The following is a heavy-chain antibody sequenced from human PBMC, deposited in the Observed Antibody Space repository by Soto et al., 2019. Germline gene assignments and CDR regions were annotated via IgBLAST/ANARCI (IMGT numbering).Heavy chain of an antibody. J-gene: IGHJ4*02. CDR1: GGSISSGGYY. D-gene: IGHD2-15*01. CDR3: ARGMVVAAIYYFDY. V-gene: IGHV4-31*03. CDR2: IYYSGST. Sequence: SETLSLTCTVSGGSISSGGYYWSWIRQHPGKGLEWIGYIYYSGSTYYNPSLKSRVTISVDTSKNQFSLKLSSVTAADTAVYYCARGMVVAAIYYFDYWGQGTLVTVSS.